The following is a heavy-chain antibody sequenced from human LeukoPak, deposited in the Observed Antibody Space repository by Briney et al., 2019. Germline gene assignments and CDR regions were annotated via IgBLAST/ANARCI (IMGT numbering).Heavy chain of an antibody. CDR1: GYTFTSYD. CDR3: ARGAMVRGVIIDGDDY. CDR2: MNPNSGST. V-gene: IGHV1-8*03. D-gene: IGHD3-10*01. Sequence: ASVKVSCKASGYTFTSYDINWVRQAPGQGLEWMGWMNPNSGSTGYAQKFQGRVTITRNTSISAAYMELSGLRSEDTAVYYCARGAMVRGVIIDGDDYWGQGTLVTVSS. J-gene: IGHJ4*02.